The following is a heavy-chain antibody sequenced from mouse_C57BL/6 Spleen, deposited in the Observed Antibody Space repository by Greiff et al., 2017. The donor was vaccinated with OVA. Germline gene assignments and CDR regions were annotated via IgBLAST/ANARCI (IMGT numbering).Heavy chain of an antibody. V-gene: IGHV1-64*01. J-gene: IGHJ4*01. CDR2: IHPNSGST. CDR1: GYTFNSYW. Sequence: VQLQQPGAELVKPGASVKLSCKASGYTFNSYWMHWVKQRPGQGLEWIGMIHPNSGSTNYNEKFKSKATLTVDKSSSTAYMQLSSLTSEDSAVYYCARNYYGSSPYAMDYWGQGTSVTVSS. CDR3: ARNYYGSSPYAMDY. D-gene: IGHD1-1*01.